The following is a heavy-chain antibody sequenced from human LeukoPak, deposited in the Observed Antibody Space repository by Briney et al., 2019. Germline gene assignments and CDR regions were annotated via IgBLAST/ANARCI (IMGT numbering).Heavy chain of an antibody. Sequence: GGSLRLSCATSGFAFSDYAMTWVRQAPGKGLAWVSGISGSGGSTYYADSVKGRFTISRDNSKNTLNLQMNSLRAEDTAVYYCAKDQTGVAYYFDYWGQGTLVTVSS. J-gene: IGHJ4*02. CDR3: AKDQTGVAYYFDY. V-gene: IGHV3-23*01. CDR1: GFAFSDYA. CDR2: ISGSGGST. D-gene: IGHD5-12*01.